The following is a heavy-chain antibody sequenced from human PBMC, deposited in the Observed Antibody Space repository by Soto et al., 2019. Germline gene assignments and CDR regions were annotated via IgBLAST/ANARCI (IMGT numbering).Heavy chain of an antibody. D-gene: IGHD6-13*01. Sequence: SENLRLTCTGSGGSIRRYYWSGFRQPAGKGLAWIGRIYTSGSTNYNPSLKSRVTMSVDTSKNQFSLTLSSVTAADTAVYYCARDSARGGQPLSSAWVAPWGQGTLVTVS. J-gene: IGHJ5*02. V-gene: IGHV4-4*07. CDR1: GGSIRRYY. CDR2: IYTSGST. CDR3: ARDSARGGQPLSSAWVAP.